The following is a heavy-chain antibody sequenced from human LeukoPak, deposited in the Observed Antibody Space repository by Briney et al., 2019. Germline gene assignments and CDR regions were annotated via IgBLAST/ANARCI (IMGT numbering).Heavy chain of an antibody. CDR2: INWNGGST. J-gene: IGHJ4*02. V-gene: IGHV3-20*04. D-gene: IGHD3-10*01. CDR3: ARFLGGSPLDY. Sequence: GGSLRLSCAASGFTFDDYGMSWVRQAPGKGLEWVSGINWNGGSTGYADSVKGRFTISRDNAKNSLYPQMNSLRAEDTALYYCARFLGGSPLDYWGQGTLVTVSS. CDR1: GFTFDDYG.